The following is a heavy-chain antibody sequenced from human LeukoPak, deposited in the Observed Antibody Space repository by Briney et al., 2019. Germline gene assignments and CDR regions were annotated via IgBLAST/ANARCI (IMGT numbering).Heavy chain of an antibody. D-gene: IGHD3-10*01. CDR2: INPNSGGT. Sequence: ASVKVSCKASGYTFTGYYMHWVRQAPGQGLEWMGWINPNSGGTNYAQKFQGRVTMTRDTSISTAYMELSRLRSDDTAVYYCAREGGSITMVRGVEFDYWGQGTLVTVSS. CDR1: GYTFTGYY. J-gene: IGHJ4*02. V-gene: IGHV1-2*02. CDR3: AREGGSITMVRGVEFDY.